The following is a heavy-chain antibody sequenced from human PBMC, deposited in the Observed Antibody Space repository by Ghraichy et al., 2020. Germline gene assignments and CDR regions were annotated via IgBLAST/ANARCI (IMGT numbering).Heavy chain of an antibody. CDR3: AKVFSGSSDY. J-gene: IGHJ4*02. V-gene: IGHV3-23*01. D-gene: IGHD1-26*01. Sequence: GESLNISCAASGFTSSSYAMSWVRQAPGKGLEWVSAISGSGGSTYYADSVKGRFTISRDNSKNTLYLQMNSLRAEDTAVYYCAKVFSGSSDYWGQGTLVTVSS. CDR1: GFTSSSYA. CDR2: ISGSGGST.